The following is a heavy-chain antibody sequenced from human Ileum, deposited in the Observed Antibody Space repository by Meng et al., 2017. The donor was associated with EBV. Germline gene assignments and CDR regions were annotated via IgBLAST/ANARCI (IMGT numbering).Heavy chain of an antibody. CDR1: GDSISSDIW. CDR2: VYHRGDT. V-gene: IGHV4-4*02. CDR3: GRDQGRELINH. J-gene: IGHJ4*02. D-gene: IGHD1-7*01. Sequence: VQVKESGHSLVNPSGTLALTCTVSGDSISSDIWWSWVRQPPGKGLEWIGEVYHRGDTNYNPPLKSRVDISVDKSKNQFYLSLFSVTAADTAVYYCGRDQGRELINHWGQGTLVTVSS.